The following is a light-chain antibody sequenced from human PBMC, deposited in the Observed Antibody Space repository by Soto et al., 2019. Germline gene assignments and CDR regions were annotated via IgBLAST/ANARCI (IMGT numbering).Light chain of an antibody. CDR2: AAS. Sequence: AIPMTQAPSSLSASVGDRVTITCRASQGIRNDLGWYQQKPGKAPKLLIYAASSLQSGVPSRFSGSGSGTDFTLTISRLQPEDFATYYCLQDYNYPPTFGHGTKVEIK. CDR3: LQDYNYPPT. CDR1: QGIRND. V-gene: IGKV1-6*01. J-gene: IGKJ1*01.